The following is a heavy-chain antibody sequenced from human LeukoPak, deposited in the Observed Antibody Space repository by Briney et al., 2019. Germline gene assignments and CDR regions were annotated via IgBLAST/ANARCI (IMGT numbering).Heavy chain of an antibody. D-gene: IGHD6-19*01. CDR3: ARNPYSSGSIDY. CDR2: IYPGDSDT. CDR1: GYSFTSYW. J-gene: IGHJ4*02. Sequence: GESLKISCKGSGYSFTSYWIGWVRQMPGKGLEWMGIIYPGDSDTRYSPSFQDQVTISADKSVSTAYLQWSRLTAPDPAMYSCARNPYSSGSIDYWGQGTLVTVSS. V-gene: IGHV5-51*01.